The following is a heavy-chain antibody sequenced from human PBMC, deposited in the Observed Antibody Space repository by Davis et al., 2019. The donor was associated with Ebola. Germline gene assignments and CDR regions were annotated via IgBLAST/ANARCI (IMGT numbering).Heavy chain of an antibody. Sequence: AASVKVSCKASGGTFSSYAISWVRQAPGQGLAWMGWINAGNGNTKYSQKFQGRVTITADKSASTAYMELSSLRSEDTAVYYCARDQGALLRILEWASWDWFDPWGQGTLVTVSS. CDR1: GGTFSSYA. J-gene: IGHJ5*02. CDR3: ARDQGALLRILEWASWDWFDP. V-gene: IGHV1-3*01. CDR2: INAGNGNT. D-gene: IGHD3-3*01.